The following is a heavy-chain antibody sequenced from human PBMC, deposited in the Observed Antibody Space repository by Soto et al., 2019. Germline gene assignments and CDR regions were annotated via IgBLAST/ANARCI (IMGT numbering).Heavy chain of an antibody. CDR2: IHYSGSI. CDR1: GGSISTDHYH. D-gene: IGHD2-21*02. CDR3: AREDDGGDREYYGLDV. V-gene: IGHV4-30-4*01. Sequence: QVQLQESGPGLVRPSQTLSLTCTVSGGSISTDHYHWTWIRQAPGKGLEWIGYIHYSGSIQFNPSLQSRVSMSVDTYKNLFSLSLSSVTAADTAVYFCAREDDGGDREYYGLDVWGQGTTVTVSS. J-gene: IGHJ6*02.